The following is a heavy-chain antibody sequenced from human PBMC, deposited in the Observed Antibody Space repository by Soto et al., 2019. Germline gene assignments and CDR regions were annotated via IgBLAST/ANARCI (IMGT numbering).Heavy chain of an antibody. V-gene: IGHV4-39*01. D-gene: IGHD1-26*01. CDR2: IYYSGIS. J-gene: IGHJ6*02. CDR1: GASMSSSSYY. Sequence: SETLSLTCIVSGASMSSSSYYWGWVRQSPGKGLEWIGSIYYSGISNYNPSLRTRVTLSLDMSKNQFSLKLTSVTAADTAVYYCVRPSIVFGIDVWGQGTTVTVSS. CDR3: VRPSIVFGIDV.